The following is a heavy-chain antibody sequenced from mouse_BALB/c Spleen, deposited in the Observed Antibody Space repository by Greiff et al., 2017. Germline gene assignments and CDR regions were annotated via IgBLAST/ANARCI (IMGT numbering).Heavy chain of an antibody. D-gene: IGHD2-1*01. CDR3: ARASYGNYEAWFAY. J-gene: IGHJ3*01. Sequence: EVQGVESGGGLVKPGGSLKLSCAASGFTFSDYYMYWVRQTPEKRLEWVATISDGGSYTYSPDSVKGRFTISRDNAKNNLYLQMSSLKSEDTAMYYCARASYGNYEAWFAYWGQGTLVTVSA. CDR1: GFTFSDYY. V-gene: IGHV5-4*02. CDR2: ISDGGSYT.